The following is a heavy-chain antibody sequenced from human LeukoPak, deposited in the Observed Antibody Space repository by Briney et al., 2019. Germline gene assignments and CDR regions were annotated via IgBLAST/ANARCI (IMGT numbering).Heavy chain of an antibody. J-gene: IGHJ4*02. CDR2: INHSGST. V-gene: IGHV4-34*01. Sequence: SSETLSLTCAVYGGSFSGSYWSWIRQPPGKGLEWVGEINHSGSTNYNPSLKSQVTISVDTSKNQFSLKLSSVTAADTAVYYCARSLYQLPIDYWGQGTLVTVSS. CDR1: GGSFSGSY. CDR3: ARSLYQLPIDY. D-gene: IGHD2-2*01.